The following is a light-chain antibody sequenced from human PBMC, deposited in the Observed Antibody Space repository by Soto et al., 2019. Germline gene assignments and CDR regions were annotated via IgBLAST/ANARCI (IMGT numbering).Light chain of an antibody. V-gene: IGKV1-12*01. CDR1: EGISNA. CDR3: QQANSFPLT. Sequence: DIQMTQSPSSVAASVGDRVTITCRASEGISNALAWYQQKPGMAPTLLIFDASILQSGVPSRFSGSGSGTDFTLTISSLQPEDFATYYCQQANSFPLTFGGGTKVDIK. CDR2: DAS. J-gene: IGKJ4*01.